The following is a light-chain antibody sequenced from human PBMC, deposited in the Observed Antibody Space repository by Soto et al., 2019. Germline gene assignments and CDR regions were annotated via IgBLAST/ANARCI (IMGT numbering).Light chain of an antibody. CDR1: QSISNH. V-gene: IGKV1-39*01. Sequence: DIQVTQSPSSLSASAGDRVTITCRASQSISNHLNWYQQKPGKAPKLLIYAASTLQSGVPSRFSGSGSGTDFTLTITSMQPEDVATYYCQQSYIMSEGYTFGQGTKLEIK. CDR2: AAS. CDR3: QQSYIMSEGYT. J-gene: IGKJ2*01.